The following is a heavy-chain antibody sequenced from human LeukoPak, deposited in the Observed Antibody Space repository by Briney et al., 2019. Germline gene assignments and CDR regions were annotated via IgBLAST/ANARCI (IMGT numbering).Heavy chain of an antibody. CDR3: ARRSPGVAGTFDY. D-gene: IGHD6-19*01. V-gene: IGHV4-39*01. CDR2: IYYSGST. J-gene: IGHJ4*02. CDR1: GGSISSSSYY. Sequence: PSETPSLTCTVSGGSISSSSYYWGWIRQPPGKGLEWIGSIYYSGSTYYNPSLKSRVTISVDTSKNQFSLKLSSVTAADTAVYYCARRSPGVAGTFDYWGQGTLVTVSS.